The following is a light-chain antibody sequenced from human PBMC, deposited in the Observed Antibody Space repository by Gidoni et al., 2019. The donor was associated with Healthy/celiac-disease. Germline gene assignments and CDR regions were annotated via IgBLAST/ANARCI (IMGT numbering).Light chain of an antibody. V-gene: IGKV1-5*03. CDR1: QSISSW. CDR2: KAS. CDR3: QQYNSYYT. J-gene: IGKJ2*01. Sequence: DLQMTQSPSTLSASVGDRVTITCRASQSISSWLAWYQQKPGKAPKLLIYKASSLESGVPSRFSGSGAGTEFTLTSSSLQPDDFATYYGQQYNSYYTFGQGTKLEIK.